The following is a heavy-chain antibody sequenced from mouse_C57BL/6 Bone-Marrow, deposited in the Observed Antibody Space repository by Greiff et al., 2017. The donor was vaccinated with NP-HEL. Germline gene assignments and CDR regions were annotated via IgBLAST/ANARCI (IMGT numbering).Heavy chain of an antibody. CDR2: IDPENGDT. V-gene: IGHV14-4*01. CDR3: TTFGRDY. CDR1: GFNIKDDY. D-gene: IGHD1-1*01. Sequence: EVKLVESGAELVRPGASVKLSCTASGFNIKDDYMHWVKQRPEQGLEWIGWIDPENGDTEYASKFQGKATITADTSSNTAYLQLSSLTSEDTAVYYCTTFGRDYWGQGTTLTVSS. J-gene: IGHJ2*01.